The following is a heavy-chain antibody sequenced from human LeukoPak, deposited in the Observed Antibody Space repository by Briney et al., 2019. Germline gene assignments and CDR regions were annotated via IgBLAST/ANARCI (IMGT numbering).Heavy chain of an antibody. D-gene: IGHD2-2*01. V-gene: IGHV3-23*01. CDR1: GFTFSSYA. J-gene: IGHJ6*02. CDR3: AKDTSRLYYYYGMDV. Sequence: RGSLRLSCAASGFTFSSYAMSWVRQAPGKGLEWVSAISGSGGSTYYADSVKGRFTISRDNSKNTLYLQMNSLRAEDTAVYYCAKDTSRLYYYYGMDVWGHGTTVTVSS. CDR2: ISGSGGST.